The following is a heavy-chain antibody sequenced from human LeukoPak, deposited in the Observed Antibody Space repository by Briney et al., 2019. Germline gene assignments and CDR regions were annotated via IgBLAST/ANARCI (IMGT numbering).Heavy chain of an antibody. Sequence: PGGSLRLSCAASGFTFSSYSMNWVRQAPGKGLEWVSSISSSSSYIYYADLVKGRFTISRGNAKNSLYLQMNSLRAEDTAVYYCARDQDSSAPTPAAFDYWGQGTLVTVCS. D-gene: IGHD3-22*01. V-gene: IGHV3-21*01. CDR1: GFTFSSYS. CDR3: ARDQDSSAPTPAAFDY. J-gene: IGHJ4*02. CDR2: ISSSSSYI.